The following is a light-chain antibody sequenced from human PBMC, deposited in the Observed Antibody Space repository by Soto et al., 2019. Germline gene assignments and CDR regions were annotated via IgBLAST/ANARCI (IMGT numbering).Light chain of an antibody. CDR1: SSNIGTNY. CDR3: ATWDDSLSGAV. J-gene: IGLJ7*01. Sequence: QSVLSQPPSASGTPGQRVTISCSGSSSNIGTNYAYWYQHLPGTAPKLLIYRDNQRPSGVPDRFSGSKSGTSASLAISGLRSEDEADYYCATWDDSLSGAVFGGGTQLTVL. CDR2: RDN. V-gene: IGLV1-47*01.